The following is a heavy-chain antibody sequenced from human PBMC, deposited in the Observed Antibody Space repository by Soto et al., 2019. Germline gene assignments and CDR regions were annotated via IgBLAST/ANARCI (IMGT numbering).Heavy chain of an antibody. Sequence: SETLSLTCTVSGGSISRKYWTWIRQPPGKGLEWIGYVYNSGSTNYNPSLKSRVTISEDTSKSQFSLKVNSMTAADTAVYYCARYRREAVAGYTLDNWGQGILVTVSS. CDR2: VYNSGST. D-gene: IGHD6-13*01. J-gene: IGHJ4*02. CDR1: GGSISRKY. V-gene: IGHV4-59*01. CDR3: ARYRREAVAGYTLDN.